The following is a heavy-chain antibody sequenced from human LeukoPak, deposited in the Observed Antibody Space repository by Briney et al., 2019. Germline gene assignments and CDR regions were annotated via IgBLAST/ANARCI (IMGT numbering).Heavy chain of an antibody. D-gene: IGHD3-10*01. CDR1: GYSFTSYW. V-gene: IGHV5-10-1*01. CDR2: IDPSDSYT. J-gene: IGHJ4*02. CDR3: ARQITAGFGELLGY. Sequence: GESPKTSWSGSGYSFTSYWTSWGRQMPGKGLEWRGRIDPSDSYTNYSPSFQGHVTISADKSISTAYLQWSSLKASDTAMYYCARQITAGFGELLGYWGQGTLVTVSS.